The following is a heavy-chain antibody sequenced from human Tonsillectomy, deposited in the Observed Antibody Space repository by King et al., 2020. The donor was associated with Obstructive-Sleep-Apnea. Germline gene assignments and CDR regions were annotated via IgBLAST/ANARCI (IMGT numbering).Heavy chain of an antibody. D-gene: IGHD3-10*01. Sequence: VQLVESGGGLVQPGRSLRLSCAASGFTFVDYAMHWVRLAPGKGLEWVSGIRWIICSIGYAGFVKGLLTMSRDNAKTSLYLQMNSLRAEDTALYYCEKDKRTSGSLYFYGVDVWGRGTTVTVSS. J-gene: IGHJ6*02. CDR1: GFTFVDYA. CDR3: EKDKRTSGSLYFYGVDV. CDR2: IRWIICSI. V-gene: IGHV3-9*01.